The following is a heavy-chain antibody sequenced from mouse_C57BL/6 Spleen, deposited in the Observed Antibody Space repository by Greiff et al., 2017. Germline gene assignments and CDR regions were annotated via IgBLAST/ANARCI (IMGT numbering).Heavy chain of an antibody. CDR1: GYTFTSYW. D-gene: IGHD2-3*01. CDR2: IDPSDSYT. CDR3: AGDGY. Sequence: QVQLQQPGAELVKPGASVKLSCKASGYTFTSYWMQWVKQRPGQGLEWIGEIDPSDSYTNYNQKFKGKATLTVDTSSSTAYMQLSGLTSEDSAVYYCAGDGYWGQGTTLTVSS. V-gene: IGHV1-50*01. J-gene: IGHJ2*01.